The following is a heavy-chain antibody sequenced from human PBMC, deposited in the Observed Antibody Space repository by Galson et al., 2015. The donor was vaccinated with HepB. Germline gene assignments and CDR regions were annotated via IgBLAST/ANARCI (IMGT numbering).Heavy chain of an antibody. CDR3: GRGRSSSWYYPDTFDI. J-gene: IGHJ3*02. Sequence: ETLSLTCTVSGGSIRNYYWSWIRQPPGKGLEWIGYIYYSGSTNYNPSLKSRVAISVDTSKNQFSLKLTSVTAADTAVYYCGRGRSSSWYYPDTFDIWGQGTMVTVPS. D-gene: IGHD6-13*01. CDR1: GGSIRNYY. CDR2: IYYSGST. V-gene: IGHV4-59*01.